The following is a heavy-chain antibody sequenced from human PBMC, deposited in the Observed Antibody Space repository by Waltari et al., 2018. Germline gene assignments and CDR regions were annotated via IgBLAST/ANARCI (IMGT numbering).Heavy chain of an antibody. Sequence: QVQLVQSGAEVQKPGASVKVSCKASGYTFTGYYMNWVGQAPGQGLEWMGWINPNSGGTNHAQKFQGRVTMTRDTSISTAYMELSRLRSDDTAVYYCARGGYYYDSSGYYGMDVWGQGTTVTVSS. V-gene: IGHV1-2*02. CDR1: GYTFTGYY. J-gene: IGHJ6*02. CDR2: INPNSGGT. CDR3: ARGGYYYDSSGYYGMDV. D-gene: IGHD3-22*01.